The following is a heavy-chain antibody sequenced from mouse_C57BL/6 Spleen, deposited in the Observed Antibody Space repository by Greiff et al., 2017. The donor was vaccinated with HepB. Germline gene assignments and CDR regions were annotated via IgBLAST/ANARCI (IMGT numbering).Heavy chain of an antibody. CDR3: TRVDYDYDRAGFAY. D-gene: IGHD2-4*01. V-gene: IGHV5-9-1*02. CDR1: GFTFSSYA. J-gene: IGHJ3*01. CDR2: ISSGGDYI. Sequence: DVMLVESGEGLVKPGGSLKLSCAASGFTFSSYAMSWVRQTPEKRLEWVAYISSGGDYIYYADTVKGRFTISRDNARNTLYLQMSSLKSEDTAMYYCTRVDYDYDRAGFAYWGQGTLVTVSA.